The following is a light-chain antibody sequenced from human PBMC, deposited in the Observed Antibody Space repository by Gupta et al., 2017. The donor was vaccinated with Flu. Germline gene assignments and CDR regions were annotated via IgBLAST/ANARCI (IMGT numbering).Light chain of an antibody. J-gene: IGKJ1*01. CDR2: KAS. CDR1: QSISSW. V-gene: IGKV1-5*03. Sequence: DIQMTQSPSTLSASVGDRVTITCRSSQSISSWLAWYQQKPGKAPKLLIYKASSLESGVPSRFSGSGSGTEFILTISSLQPDDFATYSCRQVNSDPWTFGQGTKVEIK. CDR3: RQVNSDPWT.